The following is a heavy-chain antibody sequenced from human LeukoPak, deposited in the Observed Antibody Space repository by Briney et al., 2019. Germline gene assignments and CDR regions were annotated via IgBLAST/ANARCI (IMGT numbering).Heavy chain of an antibody. CDR1: GFTFSSYA. D-gene: IGHD3-10*01. J-gene: IGHJ4*02. Sequence: GGSLRLSCAASGFTFSSYAMSWVRQAPGKGLEWVSAISGSGGSAYYADSVKGRFTISRDNSKNTLYLQMNSLRAEDTAVYYCAKFRYGSGSNSPGYWGQGTLVTVSS. CDR2: ISGSGGSA. CDR3: AKFRYGSGSNSPGY. V-gene: IGHV3-23*01.